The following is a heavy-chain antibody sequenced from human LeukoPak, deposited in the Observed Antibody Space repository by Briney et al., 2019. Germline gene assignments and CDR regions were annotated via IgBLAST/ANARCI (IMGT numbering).Heavy chain of an antibody. CDR1: GNTFTNYA. V-gene: IGHV7-4-1*02. Sequence: ASVKVSCKASGNTFTNYAMNWVRQAPGQGLEWMGWINTNTGNPTYAQGFTGRFVFSLDTSVSTAYLQISSLKAEDTAVYFCARDVSWGSGSLPDAFDIWGQGTMVTVSS. J-gene: IGHJ3*02. D-gene: IGHD3-10*01. CDR3: ARDVSWGSGSLPDAFDI. CDR2: INTNTGNP.